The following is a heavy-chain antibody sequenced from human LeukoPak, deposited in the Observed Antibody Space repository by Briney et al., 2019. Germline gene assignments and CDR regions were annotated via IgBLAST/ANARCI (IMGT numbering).Heavy chain of an antibody. V-gene: IGHV3-21*01. Sequence: PGGSLRLSCAASGFTFSSYSMNWVRQAPGKGLEWVSSISSSSSYIYYADSVKGRFTISRDNAKNSLYLQMNSLRAEDTAVYYCARDPPLRSHPAFDIWGQGTMVTVSS. CDR2: ISSSSSYI. J-gene: IGHJ3*02. D-gene: IGHD3-16*01. CDR1: GFTFSSYS. CDR3: ARDPPLRSHPAFDI.